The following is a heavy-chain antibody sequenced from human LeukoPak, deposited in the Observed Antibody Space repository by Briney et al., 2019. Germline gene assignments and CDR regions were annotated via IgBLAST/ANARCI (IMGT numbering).Heavy chain of an antibody. Sequence: ASVKVSCKASGYTFTSCGISWVRQAPGQGLEWMGWISAYNGNTNYAQKLQGRVTMTTDTSTSTAYMEVSSLRSEDTAVYYCARDCSGGSCYEYWGQGTLVTVSS. V-gene: IGHV1-18*01. CDR3: ARDCSGGSCYEY. D-gene: IGHD2-15*01. CDR2: ISAYNGNT. J-gene: IGHJ4*02. CDR1: GYTFTSCG.